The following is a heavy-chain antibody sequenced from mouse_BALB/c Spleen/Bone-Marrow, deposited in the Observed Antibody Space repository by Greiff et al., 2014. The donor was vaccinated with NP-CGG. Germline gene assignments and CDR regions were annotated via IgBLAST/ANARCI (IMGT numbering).Heavy chain of an antibody. D-gene: IGHD1-1*01. J-gene: IGHJ1*01. CDR3: ARARYYYGRPYWYFDI. Sequence: VQLVESGPGLVAPSQSLSITCTVSGFSLTSFVVHWVRQPPGKGLEWLGVIWAGGSTNYYSALMSRLSISKDNSKSQVFLKMNNLQTDDTVMYYCARARYYYGRPYWYFDIWGAGTTLTVSS. CDR1: GFSLTSFV. V-gene: IGHV2-9*02. CDR2: IWAGGST.